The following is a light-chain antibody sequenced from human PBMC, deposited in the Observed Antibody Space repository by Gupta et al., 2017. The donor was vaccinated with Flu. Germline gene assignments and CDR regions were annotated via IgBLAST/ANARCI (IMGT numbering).Light chain of an antibody. Sequence: DLVVTQFLDSLAVSLGERATINCKSSQSVLYSSNNKNYLAWYQQRPGQPPRVVIKWASTREFGVPDRFTGSGSGTDFTLTISSLQAEDVAVYYCQQYYSLPFTFGGGTKVEIK. V-gene: IGKV4-1*01. CDR3: QQYYSLPFT. J-gene: IGKJ4*01. CDR2: WAS. CDR1: QSVLYSSNNKNY.